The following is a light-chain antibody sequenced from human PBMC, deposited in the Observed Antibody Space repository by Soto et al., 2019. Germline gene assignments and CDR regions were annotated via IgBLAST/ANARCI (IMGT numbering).Light chain of an antibody. Sequence: DVQMTQTPSSVSASVGDRVTITCRASERIGSWLAWYQQKPGKAPKLLIYGASNLQREVPSRFSGSGSETDFALTISSLQPEDFATYYCQQTYSFPHTWGQGTKVEIK. CDR2: GAS. V-gene: IGKV1-12*01. CDR1: ERIGSW. J-gene: IGKJ2*01. CDR3: QQTYSFPHT.